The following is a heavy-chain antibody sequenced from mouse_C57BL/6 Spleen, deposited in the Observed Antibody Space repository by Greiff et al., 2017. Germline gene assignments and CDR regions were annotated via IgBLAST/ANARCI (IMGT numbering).Heavy chain of an antibody. D-gene: IGHD2-3*01. CDR1: GYTFTDYE. Sequence: QVQLQQSGAELVRPGASVTLSCKASGYTFTDYEMHWVKQTPVHGLEWIGAIDPETGGTAYNQKFKGKAILTADKSSSTAYMELRSLTSEDSAVYYCTKIYVGYYEEWAMDYWGQGTSVTVSS. V-gene: IGHV1-15*01. CDR2: IDPETGGT. CDR3: TKIYVGYYEEWAMDY. J-gene: IGHJ4*01.